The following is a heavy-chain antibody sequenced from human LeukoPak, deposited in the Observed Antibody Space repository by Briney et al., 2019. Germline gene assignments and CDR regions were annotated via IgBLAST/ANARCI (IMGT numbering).Heavy chain of an antibody. J-gene: IGHJ4*02. CDR1: GFSFSSYW. Sequence: PGGSLRLSCAASGFSFSSYWMHWVRQAPGKGLVWVAGINSDGGSTNYADSVKGRFTISRDNAKNTLYLQMNSLRAEDTAVYYCARPVRGYSFGYFDYWGQGTLVTVSS. CDR3: ARPVRGYSFGYFDY. D-gene: IGHD5-18*01. V-gene: IGHV3-74*01. CDR2: INSDGGST.